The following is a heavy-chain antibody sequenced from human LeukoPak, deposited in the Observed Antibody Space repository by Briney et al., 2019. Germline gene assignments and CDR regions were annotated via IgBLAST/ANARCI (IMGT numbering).Heavy chain of an antibody. V-gene: IGHV1-8*03. CDR2: MNPNSGNT. D-gene: IGHD3-22*01. Sequence: GASVKVSRKASGYTFTSYDINWVRQATGQGLEWMGWMNPNSGNTGYAQKFQGRVTITRNTSISTAYMELSSLRSEDTAVYYCARVGVIGSPYYYYVDVWGKGTTVTVSS. CDR3: ARVGVIGSPYYYYVDV. CDR1: GYTFTSYD. J-gene: IGHJ6*03.